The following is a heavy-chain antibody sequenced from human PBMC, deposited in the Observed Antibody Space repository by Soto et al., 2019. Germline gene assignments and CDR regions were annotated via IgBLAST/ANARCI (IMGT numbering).Heavy chain of an antibody. D-gene: IGHD2-15*01. V-gene: IGHV3-11*01. CDR3: ARVMSGVVAATFYPPLYNWFDP. CDR2: ISSSGSTI. Sequence: GGSLRLYCAASGFTFSDYYMSWIRQAPGKGLEWVSYISSSGSTIYYADSVKGRFTISRDNAKNSLYLQMNSLRAEDTAVYYCARVMSGVVAATFYPPLYNWFDPWGQGTLVTVSS. J-gene: IGHJ5*02. CDR1: GFTFSDYY.